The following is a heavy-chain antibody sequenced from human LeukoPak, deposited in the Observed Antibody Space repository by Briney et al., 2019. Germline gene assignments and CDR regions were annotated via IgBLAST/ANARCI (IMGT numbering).Heavy chain of an antibody. CDR2: ISSSGTTI. J-gene: IGHJ4*02. CDR1: RFSFSTYS. Sequence: PGGSLRLSCAASRFSFSTYSMCWVRQAPGKGLEWVSYISSSGTTIYYADSVKGRFTISRDNAKNSLYLQMNSLRAEDTAVYYCAKDNYSSGWWGKAYYFDYWGQGTLVTVPS. V-gene: IGHV3-48*01. CDR3: AKDNYSSGWWGKAYYFDY. D-gene: IGHD6-19*01.